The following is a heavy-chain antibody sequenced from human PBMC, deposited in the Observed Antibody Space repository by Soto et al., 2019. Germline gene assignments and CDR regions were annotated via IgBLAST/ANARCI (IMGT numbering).Heavy chain of an antibody. CDR2: LADDGKNT. CDR3: ARGSSSWFSTFDH. V-gene: IGHV3-30*03. D-gene: IGHD6-13*01. J-gene: IGHJ4*01. CDR1: GFSVSNYR. Sequence: QVQLVESGGGVVQPGRSLRLSCVVSGFSVSNYRMHWIRQTPGKGLEWIALLADDGKNTHFADPVMGRFTISRDISKNTVSLQMNSLGPEDTAIYYCARGSSSWFSTFDHWGHGTLVTVSS.